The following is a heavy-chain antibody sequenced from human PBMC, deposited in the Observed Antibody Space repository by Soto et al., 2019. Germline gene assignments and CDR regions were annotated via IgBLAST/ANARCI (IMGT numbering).Heavy chain of an antibody. Sequence: PGGSLRLSCAASGFTVSSNYMSWVRQAPGKGLDWVSVIYSTGSTHYADSVKGRFTISRDNSKNTLYLQMNSLRAEDTAVYYCAREVESYGLAMAVWGQGTTVTVSS. J-gene: IGHJ6*02. CDR1: GFTVSSNY. CDR2: IYSTGST. CDR3: AREVESYGLAMAV. D-gene: IGHD5-18*01. V-gene: IGHV3-53*01.